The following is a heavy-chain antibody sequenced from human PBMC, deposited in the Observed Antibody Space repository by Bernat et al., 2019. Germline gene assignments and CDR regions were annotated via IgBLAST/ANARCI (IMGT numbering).Heavy chain of an antibody. CDR2: ISYDGSNK. D-gene: IGHD3-10*01. Sequence: QVHLVESGGGVVQPGRSLRLSCAASGFTFSTYAMHWVRQAPGKGLEWVAVISYDGSNKYYADSVKGRFTISRDNSKNTLYLQMNSLRAEDTAVYYCASGVFPTSAIDYWGQGTLVTVSS. CDR3: ASGVFPTSAIDY. J-gene: IGHJ4*02. CDR1: GFTFSTYA. V-gene: IGHV3-30-3*01.